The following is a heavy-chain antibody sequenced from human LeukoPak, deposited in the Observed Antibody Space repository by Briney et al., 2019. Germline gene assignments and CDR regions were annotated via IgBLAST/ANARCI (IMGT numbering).Heavy chain of an antibody. V-gene: IGHV3-21*01. D-gene: IGHD3-9*01. Sequence: GGSLRLPCAASGFTFSSYSMNWVRQAPGKGLEWVSSISSSSSYIYYADSVKGRFTISRDNAKNSLYLQMNSLRAEDTAVYYCARYYDILTGIDYWGQGTLVTVSS. CDR1: GFTFSSYS. CDR2: ISSSSSYI. J-gene: IGHJ4*02. CDR3: ARYYDILTGIDY.